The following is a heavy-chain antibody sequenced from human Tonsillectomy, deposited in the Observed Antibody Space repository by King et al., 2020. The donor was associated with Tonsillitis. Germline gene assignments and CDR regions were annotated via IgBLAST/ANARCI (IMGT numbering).Heavy chain of an antibody. J-gene: IGHJ6*02. Sequence: QLVQSGGGVVQPGRSLRLSCAASGFTFRSYAMHWVRQAPGKGLEWVAVISYDGSNKYYADYVKGRFTISRDNSKNTLYLQMNSLRAEDTAVYYCAREGLNLYYYYGMDVWGQGTTVTVSS. CDR3: AREGLNLYYYYGMDV. CDR1: GFTFRSYA. CDR2: ISYDGSNK. V-gene: IGHV3-30-3*01. D-gene: IGHD1-14*01.